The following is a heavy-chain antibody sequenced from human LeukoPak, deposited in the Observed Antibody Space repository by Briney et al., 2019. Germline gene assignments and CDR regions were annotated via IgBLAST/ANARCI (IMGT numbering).Heavy chain of an antibody. D-gene: IGHD3-3*01. CDR1: GGSISTSSYY. CDR3: ARDRRYDFSSDY. J-gene: IGHJ4*02. V-gene: IGHV4-39*07. CDR2: IFYSGST. Sequence: SETLSLTCTVSGGSISTSSYYWGWVRQPPGKGLEWIGNIFYSGSTYYSPSLKSRVTISLDTSRNQFSLKLSSVTAADTAVYYCARDRRYDFSSDYWGQGTLVTVSS.